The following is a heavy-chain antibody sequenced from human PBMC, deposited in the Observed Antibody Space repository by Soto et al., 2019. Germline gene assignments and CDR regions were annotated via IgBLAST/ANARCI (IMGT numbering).Heavy chain of an antibody. D-gene: IGHD4-17*01. Sequence: EVQLVESGGGLVKPGGSLRLSCAASGFTFSSYSMNWVRQAPGKGLEWVSSISTSTSYIYYADSVKGRFTISRDNAKISLYLQMNSLRAEDTAVYYCARGGGYYHASDYWGQGTLVTVSS. J-gene: IGHJ4*02. CDR2: ISTSTSYI. V-gene: IGHV3-21*01. CDR1: GFTFSSYS. CDR3: ARGGGYYHASDY.